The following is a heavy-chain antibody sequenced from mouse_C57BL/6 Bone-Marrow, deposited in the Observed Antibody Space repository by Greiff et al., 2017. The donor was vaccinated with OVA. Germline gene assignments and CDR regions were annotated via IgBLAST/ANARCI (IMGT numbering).Heavy chain of an antibody. CDR3: ASIDYFDY. CDR2: INPSSGYT. Sequence: QVTLKVSGAELAKPGASVKLSCKASGYTFTSYWMHWVKQRPGQGLEWIGYINPSSGYTKYNQKFKDKATLTADKASSTAYMQLSSLTYEDSAVYYCASIDYFDYGGQGTTLTVSS. D-gene: IGHD2-12*01. V-gene: IGHV1-7*01. CDR1: GYTFTSYW. J-gene: IGHJ2*01.